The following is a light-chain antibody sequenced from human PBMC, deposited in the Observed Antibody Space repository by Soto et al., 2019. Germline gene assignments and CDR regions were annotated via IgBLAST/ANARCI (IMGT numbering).Light chain of an antibody. J-gene: IGKJ1*01. CDR2: GAS. V-gene: IGKV3-20*01. CDR3: QQYGSSGT. Sequence: EIVLTQSPGTLSLSPGERATLSCTASQSVSNNYFAWYQQKPGQAPRLLIYGASNSATGIPDRFSGSGSGADFTLTISRLEPEDFAVYDCQQYGSSGTFGQGTKVDIK. CDR1: QSVSNNY.